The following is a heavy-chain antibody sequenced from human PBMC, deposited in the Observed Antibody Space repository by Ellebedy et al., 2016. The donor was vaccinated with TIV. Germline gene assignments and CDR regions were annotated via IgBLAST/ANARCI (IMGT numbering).Heavy chain of an antibody. CDR3: ARSYCNSATCPVDY. CDR1: GFTFSSYS. V-gene: IGHV3-21*01. Sequence: GGSLRLSXAASGFTFSSYSMNWVRQAPGKGLEWVSSISSSSSYIYYADSMKGRFTISRDNAKNSLYLQMNSLRAEDTAVYYCARSYCNSATCPVDYWGQGTLVTVSS. D-gene: IGHD2-2*01. CDR2: ISSSSSYI. J-gene: IGHJ4*02.